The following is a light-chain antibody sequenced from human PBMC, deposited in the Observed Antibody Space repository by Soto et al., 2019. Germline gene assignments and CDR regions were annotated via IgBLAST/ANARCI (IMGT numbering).Light chain of an antibody. V-gene: IGKV1-39*01. Sequence: DIKFTNSPSSLSAPVGDRVTITGRASQSISSYLNWYQQRPGKAPNLLIYDATRLHSGVPPRFSGSGYGTDFTLTITSLQLEDFATYYCQQSDVSPRTFGQGTKVDIK. CDR3: QQSDVSPRT. J-gene: IGKJ1*01. CDR2: DAT. CDR1: QSISSY.